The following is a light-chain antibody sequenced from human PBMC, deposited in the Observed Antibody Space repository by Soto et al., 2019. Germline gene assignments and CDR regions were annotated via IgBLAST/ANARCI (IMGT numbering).Light chain of an antibody. CDR3: SSYTSSSTLV. J-gene: IGLJ2*01. CDR1: SSDIGGYNY. CDR2: DVS. Sequence: QSALTQPASVSGSPGQSITISCTGTSSDIGGYNYVSWYQLYPGKAPKLMIYDVSNRPSGISNRFSGSKSGNTASLTISRLQAEDEADYYCSSYTSSSTLVFGGGTKLTVL. V-gene: IGLV2-14*03.